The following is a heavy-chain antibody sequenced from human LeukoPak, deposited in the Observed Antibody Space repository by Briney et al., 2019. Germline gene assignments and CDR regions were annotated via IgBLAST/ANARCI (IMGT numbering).Heavy chain of an antibody. V-gene: IGHV3-23*01. Sequence: PGGSLRLSCAASGSTFSSYAMSWVRQAPGKGLEWVSAISGSGGSTYYADSVKGRFTISRDNSKNTLYLQMNSLRAEDTAVYYCAKWTRGYSYGQSRALDYWGQGTLVTVSS. D-gene: IGHD5-18*01. CDR1: GSTFSSYA. CDR2: ISGSGGST. J-gene: IGHJ4*02. CDR3: AKWTRGYSYGQSRALDY.